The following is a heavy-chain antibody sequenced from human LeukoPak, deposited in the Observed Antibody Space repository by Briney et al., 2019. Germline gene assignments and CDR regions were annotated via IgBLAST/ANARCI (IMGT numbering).Heavy chain of an antibody. CDR2: ISPNSGGT. J-gene: IGHJ4*02. V-gene: IGHV1-2*02. CDR3: ARDAIAVAGLGGY. D-gene: IGHD6-19*01. CDR1: GYTFTDYN. Sequence: GASVKVPCKTSGYTFTDYNMHWVRQAPGQGLEWMGWISPNSGGTNYAQKFQDRVTMTRDTSITTAYMELSSLTSDDTAVYYCARDAIAVAGLGGYWGQGTLVTVSS.